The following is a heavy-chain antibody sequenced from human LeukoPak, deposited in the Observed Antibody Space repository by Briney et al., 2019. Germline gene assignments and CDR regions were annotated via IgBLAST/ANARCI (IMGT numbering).Heavy chain of an antibody. D-gene: IGHD4-17*01. V-gene: IGHV1-18*01. CDR2: ISAYNGNT. CDR3: ARKGRGTTVTFSDY. Sequence: ASVKVSCKASGYTFTSYDINWVRQAPGQGLEWMGWISAYNGNTNYAQKLQGRVTMTTDTSTSTAYMELRSLRSDDTAVYYCARKGRGTTVTFSDYWGQGTLVTVSS. J-gene: IGHJ4*02. CDR1: GYTFTSYD.